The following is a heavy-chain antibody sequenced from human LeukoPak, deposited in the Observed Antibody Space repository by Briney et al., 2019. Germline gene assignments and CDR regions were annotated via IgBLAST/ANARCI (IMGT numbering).Heavy chain of an antibody. CDR2: ISGSSSYI. J-gene: IGHJ4*02. CDR3: ARDISLWAAGYYFDY. Sequence: GGSLRLSCAASGFTFSSYSMNWVRQAPGKGLEWVSSISGSSSYIHYADSVKGRFTISRDNAKNSLFLQLNSLRAEDTAVYYCARDISLWAAGYYFDYWGQGTLVTVSS. CDR1: GFTFSSYS. V-gene: IGHV3-21*01. D-gene: IGHD6-13*01.